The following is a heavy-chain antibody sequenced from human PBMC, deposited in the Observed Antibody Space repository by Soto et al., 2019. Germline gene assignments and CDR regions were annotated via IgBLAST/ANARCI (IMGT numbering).Heavy chain of an antibody. CDR3: ARFDS. J-gene: IGHJ4*02. Sequence: EVQLVESGGALVQPGGSLRLSCAASGFTFSGYWMTWVRQAPGKGLEGVANIKQDGSEKNYAGSVKGRFTISRDNGNHSLYLQMNSRRVDDTAVYYCARFDSWGQGTLVTVSS. CDR1: GFTFSGYW. V-gene: IGHV3-7*01. CDR2: IKQDGSEK.